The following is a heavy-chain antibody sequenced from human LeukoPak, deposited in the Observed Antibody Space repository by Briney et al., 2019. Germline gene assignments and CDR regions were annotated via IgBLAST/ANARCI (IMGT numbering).Heavy chain of an antibody. CDR2: MNPNSGNT. D-gene: IGHD3-22*01. V-gene: IGHV1-8*01. J-gene: IGHJ4*02. Sequence: ASVKVSCKTSGYTFTSYDINWVRQATGQGLEWIGWMNPNSGNTGYAQKFQGRVTITRDTSASTAYMELSSLRSDDTAVYYCARYRENYYDSSGYGDWGQGTLVTVSS. CDR3: ARYRENYYDSSGYGD. CDR1: GYTFTSYD.